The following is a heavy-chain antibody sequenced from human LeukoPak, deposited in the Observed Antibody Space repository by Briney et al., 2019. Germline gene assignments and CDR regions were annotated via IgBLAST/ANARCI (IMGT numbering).Heavy chain of an antibody. D-gene: IGHD1-26*01. J-gene: IGHJ5*02. Sequence: SVKVSCKASGGTFSSYAISWVRQAPGQGLEWMGGIIPIFGTANYAQKFQGRVTITADESTSTAYMELSSLRSEDTAVYYCARDLFRAYSGSYELFAWGQGTLVTVSS. V-gene: IGHV1-69*01. CDR3: ARDLFRAYSGSYELFA. CDR2: IIPIFGTA. CDR1: GGTFSSYA.